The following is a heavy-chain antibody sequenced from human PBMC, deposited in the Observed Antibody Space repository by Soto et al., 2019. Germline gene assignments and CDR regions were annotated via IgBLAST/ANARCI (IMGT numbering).Heavy chain of an antibody. D-gene: IGHD3-10*01. CDR2: ISAYNGNT. J-gene: IGHJ4*02. Sequence: QVQLVQSGAEVKKPGASVKVSCKASGYTFTSYGISWVRQAPGQGLEWMGWISAYNGNTNYAQKLQGRVTMTTDTPTSTAYMELRSLRSDDTAVYYCARDLQEYYYGSGSYYSELKYYFDYWGQGTLVTVSS. V-gene: IGHV1-18*01. CDR3: ARDLQEYYYGSGSYYSELKYYFDY. CDR1: GYTFTSYG.